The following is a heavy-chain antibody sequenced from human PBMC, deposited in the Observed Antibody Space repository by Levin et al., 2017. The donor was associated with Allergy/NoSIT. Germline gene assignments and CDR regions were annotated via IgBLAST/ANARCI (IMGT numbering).Heavy chain of an antibody. V-gene: IGHV3-33*01. CDR2: IWYDGSNK. CDR1: GFTFSSYG. D-gene: IGHD4-17*01. J-gene: IGHJ6*02. CDR3: VRVGYGDYGMDV. Sequence: GESLKISCAASGFTFSSYGMHWVRQAPGKGLEWVAVIWYDGSNKFYADSVKGRFTISRDTSKNTLYLQMNSLRAEDTAVYYCVRVGYGDYGMDVWGQGTTVIVSS.